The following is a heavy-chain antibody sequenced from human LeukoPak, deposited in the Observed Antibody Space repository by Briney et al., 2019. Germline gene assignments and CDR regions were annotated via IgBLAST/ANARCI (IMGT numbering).Heavy chain of an antibody. J-gene: IGHJ4*02. Sequence: GGSLRLSCAASGFTFSSYEMNWVRQAPGKGLEWVSYISSSGSTIYYADSVKGRFTISRDNAKNSLYLQMNSLRAEDTAVYYCARVGKYQLPSGAPNDYWGQGTLVTVSS. V-gene: IGHV3-48*03. CDR1: GFTFSSYE. D-gene: IGHD2-2*01. CDR3: ARVGKYQLPSGAPNDY. CDR2: ISSSGSTI.